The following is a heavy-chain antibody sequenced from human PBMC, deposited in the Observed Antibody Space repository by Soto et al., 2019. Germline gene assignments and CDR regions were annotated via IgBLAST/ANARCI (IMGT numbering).Heavy chain of an antibody. CDR1: GYTFTSYD. V-gene: IGHV1-8*01. CDR2: MNPSTGNT. J-gene: IGHJ5*02. Sequence: ASVKVSCKASGYTFTSYDIIWVRQATGQGLEWMGWMNPSTGNTDSAEKFQGRLTMTRNTSISTVYMELSSLSFEDTAVYYCARGRIIVAGGFDPWGQGILVNVS. CDR3: ARGRIIVAGGFDP. D-gene: IGHD6-19*01.